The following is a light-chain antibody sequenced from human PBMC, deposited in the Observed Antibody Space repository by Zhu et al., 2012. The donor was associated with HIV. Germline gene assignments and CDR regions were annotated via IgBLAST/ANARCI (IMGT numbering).Light chain of an antibody. CDR1: QSVGSSY. V-gene: IGKV3-20*01. CDR3: QQYGSSPT. CDR2: GAS. J-gene: IGKJ1*01. Sequence: EIVLTQSPGTLSLSPGERATLSCRASQSVGSSYLAWYQQKPGQAPRLLIYGASSRATGIPDRFSGSGSGTDFTLTISRLEPEDFAVYYGQQYGSSPTFGQGTKVEIK.